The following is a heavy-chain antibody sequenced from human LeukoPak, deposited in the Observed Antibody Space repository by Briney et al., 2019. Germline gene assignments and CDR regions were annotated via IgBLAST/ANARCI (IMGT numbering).Heavy chain of an antibody. CDR1: GYTFTSYG. V-gene: IGHV1-18*01. D-gene: IGHD2-2*01. CDR3: ARGQADCSSTSCYGSNYYYYMDV. CDR2: ISAYNGNT. Sequence: GASVKVSCKASGYTFTSYGISWVRQAPGQGLEWMGWISAYNGNTNYAQKLQGRVTMTTDTSTSTAYMELSSLRSEDTAVYYCARGQADCSSTSCYGSNYYYYMDVWGKGTTVTVSS. J-gene: IGHJ6*03.